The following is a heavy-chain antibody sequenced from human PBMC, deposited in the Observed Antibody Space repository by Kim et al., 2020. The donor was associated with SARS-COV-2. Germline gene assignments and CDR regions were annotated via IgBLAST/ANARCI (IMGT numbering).Heavy chain of an antibody. D-gene: IGHD3-16*01. V-gene: IGHV4-39*01. CDR3: AINRHYDYVWGSSGKNAFDI. CDR1: GGSISSSSYY. J-gene: IGHJ3*02. Sequence: SETLSLTCTVSGGSISSSSYYWGWIRQPPGKGLEWIGSIYYSGSTYYNPSLKSRVTISVDTSKNQFSLKLSSVTAADTAVYYCAINRHYDYVWGSSGKNAFDIWGQGTMVTVSS. CDR2: IYYSGST.